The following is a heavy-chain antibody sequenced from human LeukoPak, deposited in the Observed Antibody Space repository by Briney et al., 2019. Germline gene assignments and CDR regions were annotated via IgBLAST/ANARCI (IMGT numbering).Heavy chain of an antibody. CDR1: EFTLRSYS. Sequence: PGGSLRLSCVASEFTLRSYSMHWVRQAPGKGLEWVSYISTSSTYIYYADSVMGRFTISRDNAKNSLYLHMSSLSAEDTAVYYCARDASGSSIGLIDFWGQGTLVTVSS. V-gene: IGHV3-21*01. CDR2: ISTSSTYI. CDR3: ARDASGSSIGLIDF. J-gene: IGHJ4*02. D-gene: IGHD1-26*01.